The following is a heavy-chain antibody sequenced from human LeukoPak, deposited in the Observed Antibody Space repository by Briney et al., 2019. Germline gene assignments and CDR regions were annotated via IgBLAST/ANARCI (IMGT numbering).Heavy chain of an antibody. CDR2: ISWNSGSI. V-gene: IGHV3-9*01. CDR3: ARGYGSGSYSPLDY. CDR1: GFTFDDYA. Sequence: GGSLRLSCAASGFTFDDYAMHWVRQAPGKGLEWVSGISWNSGSIGYADSVKGRFTISRDNAKNSLYLQMNSLRAEDTALYYCARGYGSGSYSPLDYWGQGTLVTVSS. D-gene: IGHD3-10*01. J-gene: IGHJ4*02.